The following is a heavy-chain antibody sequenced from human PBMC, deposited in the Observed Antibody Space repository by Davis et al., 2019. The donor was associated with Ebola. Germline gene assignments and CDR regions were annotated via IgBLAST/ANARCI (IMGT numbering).Heavy chain of an antibody. J-gene: IGHJ6*04. CDR2: INTDGSST. Sequence: HTGGSLRLSCAASGFTFSSYWMLWVRQAPGKGLVWVSRINTDGSSTTYADSVKGRFAISRDNAKNTLYLQMNSLRAEDTAVYYCTRAGWQQLGHYGMDVWGKGTTVTVSS. CDR3: TRAGWQQLGHYGMDV. CDR1: GFTFSSYW. V-gene: IGHV3-74*01. D-gene: IGHD6-13*01.